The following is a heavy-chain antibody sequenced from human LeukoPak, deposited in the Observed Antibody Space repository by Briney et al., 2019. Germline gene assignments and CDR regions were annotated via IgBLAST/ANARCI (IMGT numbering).Heavy chain of an antibody. CDR1: GFTFDSFV. CDR3: VQVFRPGYYDDGLRSFDV. Sequence: PGGSLRLSCAPSGFTFDSFVMTWVRRAPGKGLEWVSDITTTGGRTYFADSVKGGFTISRYNSRLTVSLKMNSLRLDDPAVYYCVQVFRPGYYDDGLRSFDVWGRGSLVTVSS. CDR2: ITTTGGRT. V-gene: IGHV3-23*01. J-gene: IGHJ2*01. D-gene: IGHD3-22*01.